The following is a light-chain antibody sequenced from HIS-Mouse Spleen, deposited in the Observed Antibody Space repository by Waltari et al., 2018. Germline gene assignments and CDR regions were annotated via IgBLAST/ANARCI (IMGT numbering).Light chain of an antibody. J-gene: IGLJ2*01. CDR1: SSDVGSYNL. Sequence: QSALTQPASVSGSPGQSITISCTGTSSDVGSYNLVPWYQQHPGKAPKLIIYEGSKRPSGVSNRFAGSKSGNAASLTISGLQAEDEDDYYCCSDAGSSTLVFGGGTKLTVL. CDR3: CSDAGSSTLV. V-gene: IGLV2-23*01. CDR2: EGS.